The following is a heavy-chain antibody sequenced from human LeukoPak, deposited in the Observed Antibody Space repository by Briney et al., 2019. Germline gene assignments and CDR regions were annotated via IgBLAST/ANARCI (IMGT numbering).Heavy chain of an antibody. CDR3: ARRYCSGGSCYLDY. CDR2: INSDGIST. Sequence: GGSLRLSCAASGFTFSSYWMHWVRQAPGKGLVWVSRINSDGISTSYADSVKGRSTISRDNAKNTLYLQMNSLRAEDTAVYYCARRYCSGGSCYLDYWGQGTLVTVSS. V-gene: IGHV3-74*01. D-gene: IGHD2-15*01. CDR1: GFTFSSYW. J-gene: IGHJ4*02.